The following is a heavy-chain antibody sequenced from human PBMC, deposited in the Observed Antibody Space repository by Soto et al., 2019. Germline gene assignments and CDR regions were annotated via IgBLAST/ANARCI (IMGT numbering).Heavy chain of an antibody. V-gene: IGHV4-61*01. J-gene: IGHJ4*02. CDR1: GGSVSSGSYY. D-gene: IGHD3-3*01. CDR3: ARAYDFWSGYPFDY. CDR2: IYYSGST. Sequence: QVQLQESGPGLVKPSETLSLTCTVSGGSVSSGSYYWSWIRQPPGKGLEWIGYIYYSGSTNYNPSLKSRVTRSVDTSKNPFSLKLSSVTAADTAVYYCARAYDFWSGYPFDYWGQGTLVTVSS.